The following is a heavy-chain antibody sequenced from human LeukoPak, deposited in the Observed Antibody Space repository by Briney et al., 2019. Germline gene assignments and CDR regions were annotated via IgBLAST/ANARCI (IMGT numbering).Heavy chain of an antibody. CDR3: ASTENYYDSSGYYYVGWGFDY. CDR1: GFTFTSYG. CDR2: ISGSGGST. D-gene: IGHD3-22*01. J-gene: IGHJ4*02. V-gene: IGHV3-23*01. Sequence: GGTLRLSCAASGFTFTSYGMSWVRQAPGKGLEWVSAISGSGGSTYYADPVKGRFTISRDNSKNTLYLQMNRLRAEDTAVYYWASTENYYDSSGYYYVGWGFDYWGQGTLVTVSS.